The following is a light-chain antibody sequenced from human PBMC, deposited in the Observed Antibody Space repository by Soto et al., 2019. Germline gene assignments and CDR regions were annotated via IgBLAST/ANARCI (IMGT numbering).Light chain of an antibody. CDR3: QQSHNWPLN. J-gene: IGKJ2*01. V-gene: IGKV3-15*01. CDR1: QSINSE. CDR2: GAS. Sequence: EIVMTQSPATLSPSPGERAALSCRASQSINSELAWYQQKPGQPPRLLIYGASTRATGVPARFTGSESGSDFTLTISGLQSEDFAVYYCQQSHNWPLNFGQGTRLEI.